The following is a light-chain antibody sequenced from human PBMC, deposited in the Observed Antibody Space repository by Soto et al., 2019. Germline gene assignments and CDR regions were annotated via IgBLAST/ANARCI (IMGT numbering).Light chain of an antibody. V-gene: IGKV3-11*01. CDR2: DAY. CDR1: QSFRGL. CDR3: QQRHMWPIT. Sequence: EVVVTPSPVTLSLSPGERATLPGRASQSFRGLLAWYQQKPGQAPRLLIYDAYNRATGIPPRFSGSGSGTDFTLTISSLEPEDSAVYYCQQRHMWPITFGQGTRLEIK. J-gene: IGKJ5*01.